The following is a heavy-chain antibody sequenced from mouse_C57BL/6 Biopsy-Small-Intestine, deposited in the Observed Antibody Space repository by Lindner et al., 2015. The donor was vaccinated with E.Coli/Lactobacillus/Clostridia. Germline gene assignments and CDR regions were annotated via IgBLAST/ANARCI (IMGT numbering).Heavy chain of an antibody. D-gene: IGHD1-1*01. CDR2: IYPNNGGN. CDR1: GYTFTDYY. J-gene: IGHJ2*01. CDR3: ARDYGSNSYYFDY. Sequence: VQLQESGPELVKPGASVKMSCKASGYTFTDYYMHWVKQSHGKSLEWIGYIYPNNGGNGYSQKFKGKATLTVDKSSSTAYMELRSLTSEDSAVYYCARDYGSNSYYFDYWGQGTTLTVSS. V-gene: IGHV1-34*01.